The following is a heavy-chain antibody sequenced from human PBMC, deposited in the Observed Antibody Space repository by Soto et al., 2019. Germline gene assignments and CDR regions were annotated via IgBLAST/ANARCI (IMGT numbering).Heavy chain of an antibody. Sequence: GGSLRLSCASSGFTFSSCSMNWVRQAPGKGLEWVSFISGSGDTKYYADSVKGRFTISRDNAKNSLYLQMSSLRDEDTAVFYCAKYCSSDVCFDYWGQATLFTVSS. J-gene: IGHJ4*02. V-gene: IGHV3-48*02. CDR2: ISGSGDTK. CDR1: GFTFSSCS. D-gene: IGHD2-8*01. CDR3: AKYCSSDVCFDY.